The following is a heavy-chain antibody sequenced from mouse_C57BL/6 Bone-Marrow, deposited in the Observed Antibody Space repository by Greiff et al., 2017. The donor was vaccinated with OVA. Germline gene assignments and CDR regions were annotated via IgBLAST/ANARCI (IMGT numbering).Heavy chain of an antibody. CDR1: GYTFTSYT. V-gene: IGHV1-4*01. D-gene: IGHD6-2*01. Sequence: VQVVESGADLARPGASVKMSCKASGYTFTSYTMHWVKQRPGQGLEWIGYINPSSGYTKYNQKFKDKATLTADKSSSTAYMQLSSLTSEDSAVYYCARRWVSDYWGQGTSVTVSS. J-gene: IGHJ4*01. CDR3: ARRWVSDY. CDR2: INPSSGYT.